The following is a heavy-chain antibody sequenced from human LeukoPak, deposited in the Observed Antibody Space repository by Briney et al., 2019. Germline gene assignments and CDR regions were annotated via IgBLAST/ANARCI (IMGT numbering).Heavy chain of an antibody. CDR3: ARFQDYYDSSGYYARAAFDI. CDR2: INPNSGGT. Sequence: ASVKVSCKASGYTFTGYYMHWVRQAPGQGLEWMGWINPNSGGTNYAQKFQGRVTMTRDTSISTAYMELSRLRSDDTAVYYCARFQDYYDSSGYYARAAFDIWGQGTMVTVSS. CDR1: GYTFTGYY. V-gene: IGHV1-2*02. J-gene: IGHJ3*02. D-gene: IGHD3-22*01.